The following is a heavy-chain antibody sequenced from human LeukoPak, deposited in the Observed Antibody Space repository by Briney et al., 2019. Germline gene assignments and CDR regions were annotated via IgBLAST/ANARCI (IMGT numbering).Heavy chain of an antibody. D-gene: IGHD4-17*01. Sequence: ASVKVSCKASGYTFTSYGISWVRQAPGQGLEWMGWISAYNGNTNYAQKLQGRVTMTTDTSTSTAYMELRSLRSEDTAVYYCARDYGDRKKYYFDYWGQGTLVTVSS. J-gene: IGHJ4*02. CDR2: ISAYNGNT. CDR3: ARDYGDRKKYYFDY. CDR1: GYTFTSYG. V-gene: IGHV1-18*01.